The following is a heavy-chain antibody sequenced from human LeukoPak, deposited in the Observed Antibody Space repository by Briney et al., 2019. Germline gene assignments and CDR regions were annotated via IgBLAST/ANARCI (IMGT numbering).Heavy chain of an antibody. J-gene: IGHJ4*02. Sequence: SETLSLTCTVSGYSISIGYYWGWIRQPQGKGLEWIGSIYRSGSTYYNPSLKSRVTISVDTSKNQFSLKLSSVTAADTAVYYCAREGDYYFDYWGQGTLVTVSS. CDR3: AREGDYYFDY. CDR1: GYSISIGYY. D-gene: IGHD3-16*01. CDR2: IYRSGST. V-gene: IGHV4-38-2*02.